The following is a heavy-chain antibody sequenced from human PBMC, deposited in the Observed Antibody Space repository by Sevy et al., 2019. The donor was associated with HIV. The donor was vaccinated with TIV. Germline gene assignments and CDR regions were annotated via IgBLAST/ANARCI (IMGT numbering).Heavy chain of an antibody. D-gene: IGHD6-13*01. CDR2: IWYDGSSQ. Sequence: GGSPRLSCAASGFIFSTYGMHWVRQAPGKGLEWVALIWYDGSSQYYADSVQGRFTISRDNSKNTLDLQMNSLRAEDTAVYDCVSGASIAAAGNFAYWGQGTLVTISS. CDR3: VSGASIAAAGNFAY. V-gene: IGHV3-33*08. CDR1: GFIFSTYG. J-gene: IGHJ4*02.